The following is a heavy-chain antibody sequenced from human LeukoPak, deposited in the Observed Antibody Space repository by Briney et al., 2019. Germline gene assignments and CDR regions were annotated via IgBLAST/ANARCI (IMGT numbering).Heavy chain of an antibody. D-gene: IGHD4-11*01. J-gene: IGHJ6*03. Sequence: SVKVFCKASGGTFSSYAISWVRQAPGQGLEWMGGIIPIFGTANYAQKFQGRVTITTDESTSTAYMELSSLRSEDTAVYYCARDSVMTTGDYYYYYMDVWGKGTTVTVSS. CDR2: IIPIFGTA. CDR1: GGTFSSYA. V-gene: IGHV1-69*05. CDR3: ARDSVMTTGDYYYYYMDV.